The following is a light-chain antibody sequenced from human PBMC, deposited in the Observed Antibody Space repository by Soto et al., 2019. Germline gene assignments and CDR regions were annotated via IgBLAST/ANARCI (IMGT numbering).Light chain of an antibody. J-gene: IGKJ5*01. V-gene: IGKV3-20*01. CDR1: QRVSSNY. Sequence: EIVLTQSPGTLSLSPGEIATLSCRASQRVSSNYLAWYQQKPGQAPRLLIYGASSRATGIPDRFSGSGSGTDFTLTISRLEPEDFAVYYCQQYGSSPPITFGQGTRLEIK. CDR2: GAS. CDR3: QQYGSSPPIT.